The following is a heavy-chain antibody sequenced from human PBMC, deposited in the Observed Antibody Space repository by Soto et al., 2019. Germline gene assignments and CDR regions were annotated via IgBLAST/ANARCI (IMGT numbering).Heavy chain of an antibody. Sequence: QVQLVESVGGVVQPGRSLRVSCAASGITISNYFMYWVRQAPGKGLEWVAAISYDGSNKHYSDSVKGRFTISRDNSKNTLFLQMNSLRDEDTAVYSGVAGDQYDAMGVWGQGTTFAVSS. D-gene: IGHD2-2*01. CDR2: ISYDGSNK. CDR3: VAGDQYDAMGV. CDR1: GITISNYF. J-gene: IGHJ6*02. V-gene: IGHV3-30-3*01.